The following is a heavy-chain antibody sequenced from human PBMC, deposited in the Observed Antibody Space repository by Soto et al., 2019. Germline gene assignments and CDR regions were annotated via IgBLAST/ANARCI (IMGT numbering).Heavy chain of an antibody. CDR2: VYYSGYT. V-gene: IGHV4-59*01. Sequence: SETLSLTCTVSGGSLSPYYWSWIRQAPGVGLEWIAYVYYSGYTHYNPSLKSRVTMSVDTSKNQFSLKLSSVTAADTAVYYCARDRVRYSSSWYGERWFDPWGQGTLVTVSS. D-gene: IGHD6-13*01. J-gene: IGHJ5*02. CDR3: ARDRVRYSSSWYGERWFDP. CDR1: GGSLSPYY.